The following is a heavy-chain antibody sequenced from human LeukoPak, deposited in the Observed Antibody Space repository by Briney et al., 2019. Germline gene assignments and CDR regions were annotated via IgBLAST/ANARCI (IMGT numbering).Heavy chain of an antibody. CDR1: GFTFSSYA. CDR3: ARDGAYCGGDCYPGAFDI. D-gene: IGHD2-21*02. CDR2: ISSNGGST. V-gene: IGHV3-64*01. J-gene: IGHJ3*02. Sequence: GGSLRLSCAASGFTFSSYAMHWVRQAPGKGLEYVSAISSNGGSTYYANSAKGRFTISRDNSKDTLYLQMGSLRAEDMAVYYCARDGAYCGGDCYPGAFDIWGQGTMVTVSS.